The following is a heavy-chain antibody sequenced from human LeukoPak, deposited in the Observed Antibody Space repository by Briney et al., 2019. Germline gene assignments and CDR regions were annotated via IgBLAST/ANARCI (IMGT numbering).Heavy chain of an antibody. J-gene: IGHJ4*02. Sequence: GGSLRLSCAASGFTFSSYWMHWVRQAPRKGLVWVSRINSDGSSISYADSVKGRFNIPRDNAKNTLYLQMNSLRAEDTAVYYCAKRDYYGSGSSFDYWGQGTLVTVSS. V-gene: IGHV3-74*01. CDR2: INSDGSSI. D-gene: IGHD3-10*01. CDR3: AKRDYYGSGSSFDY. CDR1: GFTFSSYW.